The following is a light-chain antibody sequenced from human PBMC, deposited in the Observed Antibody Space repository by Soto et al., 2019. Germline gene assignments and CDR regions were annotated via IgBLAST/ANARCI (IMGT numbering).Light chain of an antibody. Sequence: QSALTQPASVSGSPGQSIPISCTGTSSDVGSYNLVSWYQQHPGKAPKLMIYEGSKRPSGVSNRFSGSKSGNTASLTISGLQAEDDADYYCCSYAGSSTYVFGTGTKVTV. CDR1: SSDVGSYNL. V-gene: IGLV2-23*01. CDR3: CSYAGSSTYV. J-gene: IGLJ1*01. CDR2: EGS.